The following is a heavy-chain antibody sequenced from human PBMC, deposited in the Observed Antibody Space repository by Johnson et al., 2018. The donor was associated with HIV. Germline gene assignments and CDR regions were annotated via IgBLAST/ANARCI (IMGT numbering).Heavy chain of an antibody. V-gene: IGHV3-30*02. J-gene: IGHJ3*02. CDR1: GFIFSSYG. D-gene: IGHD3-10*01. CDR2: IRYDGSNK. Sequence: QVQLVESGGGVVQPGGSLRLSCEASGFIFSSYGMHWVRQAPGKGLEWVAFIRYDGSNKYYADSVKGRFTISRDNSKNTRYLQMNSLRAEDTAVYYCAKPRSLWLEGAFDIWGQGTMVTVSS. CDR3: AKPRSLWLEGAFDI.